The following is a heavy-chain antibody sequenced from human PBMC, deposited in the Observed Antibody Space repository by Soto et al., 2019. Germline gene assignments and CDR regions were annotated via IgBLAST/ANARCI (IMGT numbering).Heavy chain of an antibody. CDR1: GFTFSSYS. CDR3: ARGIVVVPAAIFYFDY. D-gene: IGHD2-2*01. J-gene: IGHJ4*02. CDR2: ISSSSSTI. Sequence: HPGGSLRLSCAASGFTFSSYSMNWVRQAPGKGLEWVSHISSSSSTIYYADSVKGRFTISRDNAKNSLYLQMNSLRAEDTAVYYCARGIVVVPAAIFYFDYWGQGTLVTSPQ. V-gene: IGHV3-48*01.